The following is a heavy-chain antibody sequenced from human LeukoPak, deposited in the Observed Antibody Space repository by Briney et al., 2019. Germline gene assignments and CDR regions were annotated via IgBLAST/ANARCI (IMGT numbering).Heavy chain of an antibody. CDR1: GGSISGYH. J-gene: IGHJ4*02. Sequence: SETLSLTCNVSGGSISGYHWSWIRQPPGKGLEWLGYIYYSGSSNYNPSLKSRVTMSADTPKNQFSLKLSSVTAADTAVYYCARSVGGSSSWYPYYFDYWGQGTLVTVSS. V-gene: IGHV4-59*12. CDR3: ARSVGGSSSWYPYYFDY. CDR2: IYYSGSS. D-gene: IGHD6-13*01.